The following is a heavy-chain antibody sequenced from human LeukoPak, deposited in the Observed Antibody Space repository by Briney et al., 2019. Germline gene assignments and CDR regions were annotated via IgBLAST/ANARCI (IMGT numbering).Heavy chain of an antibody. Sequence: PGGSLRLSCAASGFTFSSYAMSWVRQAPGKGLEWVSAISGSGGSTYYADSVKGRFTISRDNSKNTLYLQMNSLRAEDTAVYYCARDPHRLGSGWYGFDYWGQGTLVTVSS. D-gene: IGHD6-19*01. CDR3: ARDPHRLGSGWYGFDY. J-gene: IGHJ4*02. CDR1: GFTFSSYA. V-gene: IGHV3-23*01. CDR2: ISGSGGST.